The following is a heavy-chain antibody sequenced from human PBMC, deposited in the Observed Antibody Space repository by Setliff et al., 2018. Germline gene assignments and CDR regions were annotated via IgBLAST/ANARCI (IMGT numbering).Heavy chain of an antibody. Sequence: SETLSLTCTVSGASISDYYWTWIRQPAGKELEWIGRVSASGGTTYNPSLKSRVTMSVDTSRNQISLNLTSVTAADTAMYYCARERTIFGILVISGWFDPWGQGTVVTSPQ. CDR2: VSASGGT. V-gene: IGHV4-4*07. CDR3: ARERTIFGILVISGWFDP. D-gene: IGHD3-3*01. J-gene: IGHJ5*02. CDR1: GASISDYY.